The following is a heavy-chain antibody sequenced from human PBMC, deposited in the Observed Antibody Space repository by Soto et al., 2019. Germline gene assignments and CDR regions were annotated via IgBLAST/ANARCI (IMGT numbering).Heavy chain of an antibody. D-gene: IGHD2-8*01. CDR2: TYYRSNWYT. CDR3: ARLIGNSWSDS. V-gene: IGHV6-1*01. J-gene: IGHJ4*02. Sequence: SPTLSRTGAISGGSVSPNSATWDWIRPSPSRGLEWLGRTYYRSNWYTDYAVSVKGRITISPDTSNNQLSLQLNSVTPDDTAVYYCARLIGNSWSDSWGQGTLVTVS. CDR1: GGSVSPNSAT.